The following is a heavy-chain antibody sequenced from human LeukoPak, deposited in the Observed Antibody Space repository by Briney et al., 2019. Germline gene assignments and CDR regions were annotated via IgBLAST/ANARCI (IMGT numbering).Heavy chain of an antibody. V-gene: IGHV4-59*01. J-gene: IGHJ5*02. D-gene: IGHD3-16*01. CDR3: ARVVGQGYHYAP. CDR1: GGSISSYY. CDR2: IYYSGST. Sequence: SETLSLTCTVSGGSISSYYWSWIRQPPGKGLEWIGYIYYSGSTNYNPSLKSRVTISVDTSKNQFSLKLSSVTAADTAVYYCARVVGQGYHYAPWGQGTLVTVSS.